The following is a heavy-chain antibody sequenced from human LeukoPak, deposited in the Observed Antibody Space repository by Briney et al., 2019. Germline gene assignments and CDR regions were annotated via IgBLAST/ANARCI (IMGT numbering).Heavy chain of an antibody. D-gene: IGHD4-11*01. CDR1: KFTFSHYG. Sequence: GGSLRLSCAASKFTFSHYGMHWVRQAPGKGLEWVAVVFNDGSNQYYADSVKGRFTVSRDNSQNMPYLQMNSLRPEDTAAYYCAKDAERGFDYSNSLQKWGQGTLVTVSS. CDR3: AKDAERGFDYSNSLQK. CDR2: VFNDGSNQ. J-gene: IGHJ4*02. V-gene: IGHV3-33*03.